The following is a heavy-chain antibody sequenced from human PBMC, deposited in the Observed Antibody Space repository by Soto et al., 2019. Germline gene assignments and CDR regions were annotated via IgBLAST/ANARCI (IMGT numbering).Heavy chain of an antibody. CDR1: GFTFSSYG. CDR2: IWYDGSNK. V-gene: IGHV3-33*01. CDR3: ARGVHYYDSSGYYYYFDY. J-gene: IGHJ4*02. D-gene: IGHD3-22*01. Sequence: PGGSLRLSCAASGFTFSSYGMHWVRQAPGKGLEWVAVIWYDGSNKYYADSVKGRFTISRDNSKNTLYLQMNSLRAEDTAVYYCARGVHYYDSSGYYYYFDYWGQGTLVTVSS.